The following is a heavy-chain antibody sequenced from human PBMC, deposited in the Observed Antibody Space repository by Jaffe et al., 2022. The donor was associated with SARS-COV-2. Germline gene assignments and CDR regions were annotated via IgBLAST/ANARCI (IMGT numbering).Heavy chain of an antibody. CDR1: GFTFSSYA. D-gene: IGHD2-21*02. CDR2: ISTNGGST. CDR3: ARGDHGGDYFSIVPAGAFDI. J-gene: IGHJ3*02. Sequence: EVQLVESGGGLVQPGGSLRLSCAASGFTFSSYAMHWVRQAPGKGLEYVSTISTNGGSTYYANSVKGRFTISRDNSKNTLNLQMGSLRAEDMAVYYCARGDHGGDYFSIVPAGAFDIWGQGTMVTVSS. V-gene: IGHV3-64*01.